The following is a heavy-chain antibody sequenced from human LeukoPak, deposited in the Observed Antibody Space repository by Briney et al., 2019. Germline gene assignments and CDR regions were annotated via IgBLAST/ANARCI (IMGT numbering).Heavy chain of an antibody. CDR3: ASSSPAHDY. CDR2: GHYSGST. CDR1: GASVYSYY. D-gene: IGHD6-6*01. V-gene: IGHV4-59*02. Sequence: SETLSLTCTVSGASVYSYYWSWIRQPPGKGLEWIGYGHYSGSTSYNPSLKSRVTISVDTSKNQFSLRAYFVTAADTAVYYCASSSPAHDYWGQGTLVTVSS. J-gene: IGHJ4*02.